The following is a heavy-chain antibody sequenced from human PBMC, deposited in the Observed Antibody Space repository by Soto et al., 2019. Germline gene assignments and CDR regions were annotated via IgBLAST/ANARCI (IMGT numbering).Heavy chain of an antibody. Sequence: ASMKVSCKASGYTFTSYAMHWVRQAPGQRLEWMGWINAGNGNTKFSQMFQGRVTITRDTSASTAYMELSSLRSEDTAVYYCARVDIVVVVAANPPFDPWGQGTLVTVSS. CDR2: INAGNGNT. D-gene: IGHD2-15*01. J-gene: IGHJ5*02. V-gene: IGHV1-3*01. CDR1: GYTFTSYA. CDR3: ARVDIVVVVAANPPFDP.